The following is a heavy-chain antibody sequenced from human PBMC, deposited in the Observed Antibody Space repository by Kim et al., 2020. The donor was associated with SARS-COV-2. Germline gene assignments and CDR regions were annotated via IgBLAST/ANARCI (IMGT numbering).Heavy chain of an antibody. Sequence: ASVKVSCKASGYTFTSYYMHWVRQAPGQGLEWMGIINPSGVSTSYAQKFQGRVTMTRDTSTSTVYMELSSLRSEDTAVYYCARANYEAGGYYGMDVWGQGTTVTVSS. CDR2: INPSGVST. CDR3: ARANYEAGGYYGMDV. V-gene: IGHV1-46*01. CDR1: GYTFTSYY. D-gene: IGHD4-4*01. J-gene: IGHJ6*02.